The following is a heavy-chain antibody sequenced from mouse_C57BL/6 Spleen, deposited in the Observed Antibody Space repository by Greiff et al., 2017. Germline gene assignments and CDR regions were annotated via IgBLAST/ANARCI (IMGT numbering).Heavy chain of an antibody. D-gene: IGHD1-1*01. V-gene: IGHV1-36*01. CDR1: GFTFTDYY. CDR3: ARSRYYGSSFAMDY. Sequence: VQLQQSGPVLVKPGPSVKISCKASGFTFTDYYMHWVKQSHGKSLEWIGLVYPYNGGPSYNQKFKGKATLTVDSSSRTAYMELNSLASEDSAIYYCARSRYYGSSFAMDYWGQGTSVTVSS. J-gene: IGHJ4*01. CDR2: VYPYNGGP.